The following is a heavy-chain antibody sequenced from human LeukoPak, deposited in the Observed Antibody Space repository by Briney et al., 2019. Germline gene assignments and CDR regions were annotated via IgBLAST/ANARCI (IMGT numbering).Heavy chain of an antibody. CDR1: GGSFSGYY. V-gene: IGHV4-34*01. D-gene: IGHD2-8*02. J-gene: IGHJ4*02. CDR2: INHSGST. CDR3: ARRSCTGNSCYFDY. Sequence: TSSETLSLTCAVYGGSFSGYYWSWIRQPPGKGLEWIGEINHSGSTNYNPSLKSRVTISVDTSKNQFSLKLSSVTAADTAVYYCARRSCTGNSCYFDYWGQGTLVTVSS.